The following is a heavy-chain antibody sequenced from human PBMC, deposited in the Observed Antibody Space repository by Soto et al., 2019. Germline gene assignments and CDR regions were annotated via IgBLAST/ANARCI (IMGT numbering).Heavy chain of an antibody. J-gene: IGHJ4*02. CDR2: VYYSGST. CDR3: TREQTSTVVTQ. V-gene: IGHV4-59*01. D-gene: IGHD4-17*01. CDR1: GGSMSNYY. Sequence: SETLSLTCTVSGGSMSNYYWSWIRQPPGKGLEWIGCVYYSGSTNYNPSLESRLTISVDTSKNQFSLKLSSVTAADTAVYYCTREQTSTVVTQWGQGTLVTVSS.